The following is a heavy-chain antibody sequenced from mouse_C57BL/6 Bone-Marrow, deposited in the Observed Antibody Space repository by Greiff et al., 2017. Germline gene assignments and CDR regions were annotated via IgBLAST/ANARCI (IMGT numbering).Heavy chain of an antibody. CDR3: ARDYYGSSWFAY. CDR1: EYEFPSHD. Sequence: EVKVVESGGGLVQPGESLKLSCESNEYEFPSHDMSWVRKTPEKRLELVAAINSDGGSTYYPATMERRFIISRDNTKKTLYLQMSSLRSEDTALYYCARDYYGSSWFAYWGQGTLVTVSA. CDR2: INSDGGST. J-gene: IGHJ3*01. V-gene: IGHV5-2*01. D-gene: IGHD1-1*01.